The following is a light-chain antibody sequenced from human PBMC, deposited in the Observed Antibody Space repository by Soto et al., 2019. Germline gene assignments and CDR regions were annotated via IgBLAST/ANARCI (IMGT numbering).Light chain of an antibody. CDR2: DVS. V-gene: IGLV2-23*02. CDR1: SSDVGTYNL. CDR3: CSYAGSSTFSDV. Sequence: QSALTQPASVSGSPGQSITISCTGTSSDVGTYNLVSWYQQHPGKAPKLIIYDVSRRPSGVSNRFSGSKSGNTASLTISGSQAEDEADYYCCSYAGSSTFSDVFGTGTKLTVL. J-gene: IGLJ1*01.